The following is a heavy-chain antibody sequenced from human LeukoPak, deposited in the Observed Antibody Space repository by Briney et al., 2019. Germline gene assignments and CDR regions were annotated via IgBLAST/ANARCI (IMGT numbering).Heavy chain of an antibody. CDR2: IYSGGNT. CDR3: ARADYYDSSGYNDY. V-gene: IGHV3-53*01. D-gene: IGHD3-22*01. J-gene: IGHJ4*02. Sequence: GGSLRFSCAASGFTVSSNYMSWVRQAPGKGLEWVSVIYSGGNTFYAASVKGRFTVSRDNSKNTLYLQMTSRRAEDTAVYYCARADYYDSSGYNDYWGQGTLVTVSS. CDR1: GFTVSSNY.